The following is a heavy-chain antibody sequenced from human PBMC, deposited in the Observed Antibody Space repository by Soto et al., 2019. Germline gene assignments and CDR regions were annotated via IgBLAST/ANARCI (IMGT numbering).Heavy chain of an antibody. J-gene: IGHJ4*02. D-gene: IGHD6-13*01. CDR1: GFTFSNFA. V-gene: IGHV3-23*01. CDR3: AKDLPSRRFTSWYSDY. Sequence: EVQLLESGGGLVQPGGSLRLSCAASGFTFSNFAMNWVRQAPGKGLEWVSGISGSGGSTYYVDSVKGRFTISRDNTKNTLYLQMNSLRAEDTAVYYCAKDLPSRRFTSWYSDYWGQGTLVTVSS. CDR2: ISGSGGST.